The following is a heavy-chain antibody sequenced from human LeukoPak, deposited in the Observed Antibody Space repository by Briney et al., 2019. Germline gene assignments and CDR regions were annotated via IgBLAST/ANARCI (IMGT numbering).Heavy chain of an antibody. D-gene: IGHD6-13*01. CDR2: INHSGST. CDR1: GGSFSGYY. CDR3: ARRGSSSWYRLYYFDY. J-gene: IGHJ4*02. Sequence: SETLSLTCAVYGGSFSGYYWSWIRQPPGKGLEWIGEINHSGSTNYNPSLKSRVTISVDTSKNQSSLKLSSVTAADTAVYYCARRGSSSWYRLYYFDYWGQGTLVTVSS. V-gene: IGHV4-34*01.